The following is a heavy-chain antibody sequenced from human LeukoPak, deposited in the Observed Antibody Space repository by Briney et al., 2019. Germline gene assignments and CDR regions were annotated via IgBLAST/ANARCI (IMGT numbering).Heavy chain of an antibody. CDR1: GFSFSIYW. J-gene: IGHJ4*02. V-gene: IGHV3-48*01. CDR3: STAKFDN. Sequence: GGSLRLSCAVSGFSFSIYWMSWVRQAPGKGLEWVSYINIDSITVNYADSVKGRFTISRDNAKNSLYLQMNSLRAEDTAVYYCSTAKFDNWGQGTLVTVSS. CDR2: INIDSITV.